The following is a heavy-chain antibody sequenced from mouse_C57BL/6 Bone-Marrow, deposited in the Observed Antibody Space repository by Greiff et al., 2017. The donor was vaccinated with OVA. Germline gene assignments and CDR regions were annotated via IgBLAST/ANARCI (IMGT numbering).Heavy chain of an antibody. V-gene: IGHV1-55*01. Sequence: QVQLKQPGAELVKPGASVKMSCKASGYTFTSYWITWVKQRPGQGLEWIGDIYPGSGSTNYNEKFQSKATLTVDTSSSTAYMQLSSLTSEDAAVYYCAIITTVVAGGYWGQGTTLTVSS. CDR1: GYTFTSYW. CDR2: IYPGSGST. D-gene: IGHD1-1*01. CDR3: AIITTVVAGGY. J-gene: IGHJ2*01.